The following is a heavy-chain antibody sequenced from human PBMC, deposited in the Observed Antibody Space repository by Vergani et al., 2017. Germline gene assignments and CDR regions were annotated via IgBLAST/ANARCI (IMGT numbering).Heavy chain of an antibody. J-gene: IGHJ4*02. CDR3: TRHVPCGDGACLHFDH. D-gene: IGHD2-21*01. CDR2: INPIDSKI. CDR1: ESSFISNE. Sequence: EVMLVQSGAEVKKPGESLKISCKYSESSFISNEIAWVRQMSGKGLQWMGNINPIDSKIAYSPSFQGQAIISLDNSITTAYLQWRSLKASDTAIYYCTRHVPCGDGACLHFDHWGQGTQVTVSS. V-gene: IGHV5-51*01.